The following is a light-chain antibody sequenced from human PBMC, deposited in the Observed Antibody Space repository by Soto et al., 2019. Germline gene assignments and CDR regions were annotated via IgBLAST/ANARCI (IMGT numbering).Light chain of an antibody. V-gene: IGKV1-39*01. J-gene: IGKJ1*01. Sequence: DIQMTQSPSSLSASVGDRVTITCRASQSISSYLNWYQQKPGKAPKVLIYTASSLQSGVPSRFGGSGSGTDFTLTISSLQPEDFATYYCQQGYSIPWTFGHGTKVEIK. CDR2: TAS. CDR1: QSISSY. CDR3: QQGYSIPWT.